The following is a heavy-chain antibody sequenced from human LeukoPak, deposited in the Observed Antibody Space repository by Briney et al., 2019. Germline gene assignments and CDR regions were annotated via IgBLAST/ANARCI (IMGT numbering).Heavy chain of an antibody. CDR1: GFTFDDYA. Sequence: PGGSLRLSCAASGFTFDDYAMHWVRQAPGKGLEWVSGISWNSGSIGYADSVKGRFTISRDNAKNSLYLQMNSLRAEDTAVYYCARDQRQLAYWGQGTLVTVSS. CDR2: ISWNSGSI. V-gene: IGHV3-9*01. D-gene: IGHD6-6*01. CDR3: ARDQRQLAY. J-gene: IGHJ4*02.